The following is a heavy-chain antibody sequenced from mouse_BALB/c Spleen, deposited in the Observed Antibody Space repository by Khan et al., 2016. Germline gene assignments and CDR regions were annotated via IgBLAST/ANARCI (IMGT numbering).Heavy chain of an antibody. J-gene: IGHJ2*01. V-gene: IGHV1-4*01. Sequence: QVQLQQSGAELARPGAAMKMSCKTSGYSFTSYTIQWIKQRPGQGLEWIGYINPDSAYTDYNQRFKDKATLTADPSSRTAYLQLSTLTSEDSAVYYCAREETNYAHFDYWGQGTTLTVSS. CDR3: AREETNYAHFDY. CDR2: INPDSAYT. D-gene: IGHD2-1*01. CDR1: GYSFTSYT.